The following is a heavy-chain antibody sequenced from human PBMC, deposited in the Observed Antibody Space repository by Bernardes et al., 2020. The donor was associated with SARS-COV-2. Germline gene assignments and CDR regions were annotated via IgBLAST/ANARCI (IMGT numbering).Heavy chain of an antibody. CDR2: ISSSGSTI. CDR1: GFTFSSYS. D-gene: IGHD3-3*01. CDR3: ARDKSPNDCWSGYYQYYYYGMDD. J-gene: IGHJ6*02. V-gene: IGHV3-48*01. Sequence: GGSLRLSCAASGFTFSSYSMHWVRQAPGKGLEWVSYISSSGSTIYYADSVKGRFTISRDNAKNSLYLQMNSLRAEDTAVYYCARDKSPNDCWSGYYQYYYYGMDDWGQGTTVTVSS.